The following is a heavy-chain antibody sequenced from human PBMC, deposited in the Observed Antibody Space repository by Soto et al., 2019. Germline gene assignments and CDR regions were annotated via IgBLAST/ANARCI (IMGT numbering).Heavy chain of an antibody. CDR1: GFTFGASA. CDR2: IGSKGETYAT. Sequence: GGSLRLSCAASGFTFGASALQWVRQASGKGLEWLGRIGSKGETYATTYAASVKGRFTISRDDSKKTAYLQMNSLRAEDTAVYYCARDYNWNYDYWGQGTLVTVSS. J-gene: IGHJ4*02. D-gene: IGHD1-7*01. V-gene: IGHV3-73*01. CDR3: ARDYNWNYDY.